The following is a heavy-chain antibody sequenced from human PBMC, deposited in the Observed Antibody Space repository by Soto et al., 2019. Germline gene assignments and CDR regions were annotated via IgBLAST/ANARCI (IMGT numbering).Heavy chain of an antibody. D-gene: IGHD1-1*01. Sequence: QPGGSLRLSCVASGLTFSGSAMHWVRQASGKGLEWVGRIRNKANNYATAFGASVKGRFTISRDDSKNTAYLQMNSLKIEDTAIYYCITSVRGTFLDYWGQGSLVTVSS. J-gene: IGHJ4*02. CDR3: ITSVRGTFLDY. CDR2: IRNKANNYAT. V-gene: IGHV3-73*01. CDR1: GLTFSGSA.